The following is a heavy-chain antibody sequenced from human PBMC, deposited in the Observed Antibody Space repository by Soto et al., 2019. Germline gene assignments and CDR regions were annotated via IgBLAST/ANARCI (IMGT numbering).Heavy chain of an antibody. J-gene: IGHJ6*02. Sequence: SATLSLTCAVYGGSFSGYYWSWIRQPPGKGLEWIGEINHSGSTNYNPSLKSRVTISVDTSKNQFSLKLSSVTAADTAVYYCARAPAGNYYYYGMDVWRQVTRVTVSS. V-gene: IGHV4-34*01. CDR3: ARAPAGNYYYYGMDV. CDR2: INHSGST. CDR1: GGSFSGYY.